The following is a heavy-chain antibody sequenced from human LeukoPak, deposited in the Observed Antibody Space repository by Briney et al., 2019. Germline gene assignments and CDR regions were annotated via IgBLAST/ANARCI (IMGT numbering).Heavy chain of an antibody. V-gene: IGHV1-46*01. D-gene: IGHD5-24*01. Sequence: ASVKVSCKASGYTFTSYYMHWVRQAPGQGLEWMGIINPSGGSTSYAQKFQGRVTMTRDTSTSTVYMELSSLRSEDTAVYYCARDLGTGWLQLLPGFDYWSQGTLVTVSS. CDR3: ARDLGTGWLQLLPGFDY. CDR1: GYTFTSYY. CDR2: INPSGGST. J-gene: IGHJ4*02.